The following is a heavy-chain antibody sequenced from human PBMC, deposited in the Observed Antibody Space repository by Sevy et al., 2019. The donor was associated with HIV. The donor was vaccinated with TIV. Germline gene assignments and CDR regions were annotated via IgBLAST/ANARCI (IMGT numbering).Heavy chain of an antibody. V-gene: IGHV3-23*01. CDR3: AREGCTKPHDY. J-gene: IGHJ4*02. Sequence: GGSLRLSCAASVFTFSKYSMSWVRQPPGKGLEWVSTLSFGCGEISYADSVKGRFTISRDNSKSSVYLQMNNLRPEDTAVYYCAREGCTKPHDYWGQGTLVTVSS. CDR2: LSFGCGEI. CDR1: VFTFSKYS. D-gene: IGHD2-8*01.